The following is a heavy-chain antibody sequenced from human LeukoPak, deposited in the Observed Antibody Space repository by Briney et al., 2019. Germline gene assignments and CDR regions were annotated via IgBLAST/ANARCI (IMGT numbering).Heavy chain of an antibody. D-gene: IGHD3-16*01. CDR2: VSSSSSYI. CDR3: AREKARGSDY. CDR1: GFTFSTYS. J-gene: IGHJ4*02. Sequence: PGGSLRLSCAASGFTFSTYSMNWVRQAPGKGLEWVSSVSSSSSYIYYADSVKGRFTISRDNAKNSLYLQMNSLRAEDTAVYYCAREKARGSDYWGQGTLVTVSS. V-gene: IGHV3-21*01.